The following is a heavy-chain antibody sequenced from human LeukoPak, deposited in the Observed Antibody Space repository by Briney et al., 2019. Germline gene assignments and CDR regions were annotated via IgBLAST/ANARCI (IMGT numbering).Heavy chain of an antibody. CDR3: TRAFSSGYWFDP. V-gene: IGHV4-39*02. Sequence: NPSETLSLTCSVSGGSIISSSYYWVWIRQPPGKGLEWIGSIFHSGNTYYNPSLKSRVTISVDTSQNHFSLKLTPVTRADTAMFFCTRAFSSGYWFDPWGQGTLVTVSS. CDR1: GGSIISSSYY. J-gene: IGHJ5*02. D-gene: IGHD3-22*01. CDR2: IFHSGNT.